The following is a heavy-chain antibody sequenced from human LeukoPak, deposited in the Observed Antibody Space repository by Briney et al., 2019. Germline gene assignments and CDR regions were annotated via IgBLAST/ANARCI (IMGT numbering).Heavy chain of an antibody. J-gene: IGHJ6*02. CDR3: AKDRAARNGMDV. D-gene: IGHD6-6*01. CDR1: GGSMSGFY. Sequence: SETLSLTCTVSGGSMSGFYWSWLRQPAGKGLEWIGRLYVSGTTTYNPSLKSRVTMSVEPSKNQFPLNLTSVTAADTAVYYCAKDRAARNGMDVWGHGTTVTVSS. V-gene: IGHV4-4*07. CDR2: LYVSGTT.